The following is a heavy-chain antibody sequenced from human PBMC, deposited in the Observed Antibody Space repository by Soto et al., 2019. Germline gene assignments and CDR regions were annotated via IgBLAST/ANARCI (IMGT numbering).Heavy chain of an antibody. CDR3: SGCSGGASDQNYGMDV. D-gene: IGHD2-15*01. V-gene: IGHV3-21*01. CDR2: ISPTTSHI. CDR1: GFTFSSCT. Sequence: EVHLVESGGGLVKPGGSLRLSCAVSGFTFSSCTMNWVRQAPGKGLEWVSSISPTTSHIYYADSVKGRFTISRDNAKNSLFLQMNSLRAEDTAVYYCSGCSGGASDQNYGMDVWGQGTTVTVSS. J-gene: IGHJ6*02.